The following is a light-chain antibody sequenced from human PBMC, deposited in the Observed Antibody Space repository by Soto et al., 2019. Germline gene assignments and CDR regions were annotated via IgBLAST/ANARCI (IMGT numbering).Light chain of an antibody. CDR1: TGAVASGHY. Sequence: QAVVTQEPSLTVSPGGTVTLTCGPSTGAVASGHYPYWFQQKPGQAPRTLISDTSNKHSWTPARFSGSLLGGKAALTLSGAQPEDEADYYCLLSYSGARGVFGGGTKVTVL. J-gene: IGLJ3*02. CDR2: DTS. CDR3: LLSYSGARGV. V-gene: IGLV7-46*01.